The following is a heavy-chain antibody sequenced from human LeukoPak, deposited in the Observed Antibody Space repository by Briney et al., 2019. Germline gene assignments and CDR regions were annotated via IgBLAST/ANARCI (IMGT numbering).Heavy chain of an antibody. J-gene: IGHJ4*02. CDR3: ARGAKQH. V-gene: IGHV1-2*02. CDR2: ISPDTGVT. D-gene: IGHD4/OR15-4a*01. CDR1: GYTFTDYY. Sequence: ASVKVSCKTSGYTFTDYYIHWIRQAPGQGLEWMGWISPDTGVTTSAQNFEGRVTLTWDTSITSTFMELTNLGPDDTAVYYCARGAKQHWGQGTLVTVSS.